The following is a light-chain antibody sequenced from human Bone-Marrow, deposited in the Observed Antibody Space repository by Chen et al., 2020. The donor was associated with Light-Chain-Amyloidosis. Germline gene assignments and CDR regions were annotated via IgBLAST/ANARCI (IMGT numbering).Light chain of an antibody. CDR2: RDT. V-gene: IGLV3-25*03. Sequence: SYELTQPPSVSVSPGQPARLTCSGDDVPTKYAYWDQQKPGQAPVLVIHRDTERPSGTSERFSGSSSGTTATLTISGVQAEDEADYHCQSADSSGTYEVIFGGGTKLTVL. CDR1: DVPTKY. CDR3: QSADSSGTYEVI. J-gene: IGLJ2*01.